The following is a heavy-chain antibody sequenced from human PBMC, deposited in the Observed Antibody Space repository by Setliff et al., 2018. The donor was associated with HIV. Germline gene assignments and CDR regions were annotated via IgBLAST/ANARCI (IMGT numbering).Heavy chain of an antibody. D-gene: IGHD4-4*01. CDR3: ARGDLGVYHDDSGPTDY. V-gene: IGHV1-2*05. Sequence: ASVKVSCKASGYTFTDYYIHWVRQAPGQGLEWMGRLAPHNGGLDYAEKFRGRVTLTRDTSVNTAYMELDSLTSDDTGVFYCARGDLGVYHDDSGPTDYWGQGTLVTVSS. J-gene: IGHJ4*02. CDR1: GYTFTDYY. CDR2: LAPHNGGL.